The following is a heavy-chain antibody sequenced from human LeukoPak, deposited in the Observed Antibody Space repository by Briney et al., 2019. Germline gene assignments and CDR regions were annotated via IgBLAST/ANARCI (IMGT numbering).Heavy chain of an antibody. CDR3: ARIMLSWREFDC. J-gene: IGHJ4*02. CDR2: IYPRDGST. CDR1: GYTFTSNY. Sequence: ASVKVSCKASGYTFTSNYIHWVRQAPGQGLEWMGMIYPRDGSTSYAQKFQGRVTVTRDTSTSTVHMELSGLRSEDTAVYYCARIMLSWREFDCWGQGTLVTVSS. V-gene: IGHV1-46*01. D-gene: IGHD1-26*01.